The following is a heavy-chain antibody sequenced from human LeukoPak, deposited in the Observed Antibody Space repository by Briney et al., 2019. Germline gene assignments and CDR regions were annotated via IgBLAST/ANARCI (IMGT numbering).Heavy chain of an antibody. CDR1: GYSFNSYW. CDR2: IYPGDSDT. J-gene: IGHJ4*02. CDR3: ARLEDSSGIDY. D-gene: IGHD3-22*01. Sequence: GESLKISXKGSGYSFNSYWIGWVRQRPGKGLEWTGIIYPGDSDTRYSPSFQGQVTISADKSISTAYLQWSSLKASDTAMYYCARLEDSSGIDYWGQGTLVTVSS. V-gene: IGHV5-51*01.